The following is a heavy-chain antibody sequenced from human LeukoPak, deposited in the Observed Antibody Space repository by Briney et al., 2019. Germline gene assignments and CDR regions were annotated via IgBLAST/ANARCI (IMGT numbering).Heavy chain of an antibody. J-gene: IGHJ4*02. D-gene: IGHD6-13*01. CDR1: GFTFSMYG. CDR2: IRFDGSKI. CDR3: ARGEVPSTSWYTIDY. Sequence: GGSLRLSCAASGFTFSMYGMHWARQAPGKGLEWVAIIRFDGSKIYYADSVKGRFTISRDNSKNTVYLQMNSLRAEDTAVYYCARGEVPSTSWYTIDYWGQGTLVTVSS. V-gene: IGHV3-30*02.